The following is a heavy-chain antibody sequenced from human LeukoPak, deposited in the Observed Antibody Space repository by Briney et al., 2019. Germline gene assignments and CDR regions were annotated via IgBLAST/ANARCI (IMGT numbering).Heavy chain of an antibody. CDR1: GGSLINYY. CDR3: ATARGVTTDEFYFDH. Sequence: SETLSLTCTVSGGSLINYYWSWVRQPPGKGLEWIGYIRYSGSTDSNPSLKSRVTISVDRSKSQFSLKLSSVTAADTAVYYCATARGVTTDEFYFDHWGQGTLVTVSS. D-gene: IGHD4-17*01. CDR2: IRYSGST. J-gene: IGHJ4*02. V-gene: IGHV4-59*12.